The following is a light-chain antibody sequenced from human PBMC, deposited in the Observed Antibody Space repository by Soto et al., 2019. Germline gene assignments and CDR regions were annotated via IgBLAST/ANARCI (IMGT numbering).Light chain of an antibody. V-gene: IGKV3-15*01. J-gene: IGKJ3*01. CDR1: QSVSSN. CDR2: GAS. Sequence: EIVMTQSPATLSVSPGERATLSCRASQSVSSNLAWYQQKPGQAPRLLIYGASTRATGIPARFSGSGSGTDFTLTITSLQSEDFAVYYCQQYNNSPPFTFGPGTNVDIK. CDR3: QQYNNSPPFT.